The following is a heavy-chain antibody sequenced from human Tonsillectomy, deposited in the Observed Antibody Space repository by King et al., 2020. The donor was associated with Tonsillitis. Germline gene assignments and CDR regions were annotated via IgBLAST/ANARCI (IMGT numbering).Heavy chain of an antibody. CDR1: GFTFGSHG. Sequence: VQLVESGGGVVPPGRSLRLSCAASGFTFGSHGMHWVRQAPGKGLEWVAVMWYDGNNTYYADSVKGRFTISRDISKKTLYLQMNSLRAEDTAVFYCARGLYDSNAFDIWGQGTMVTVSS. J-gene: IGHJ3*02. CDR3: ARGLYDSNAFDI. D-gene: IGHD3-22*01. CDR2: MWYDGNNT. V-gene: IGHV3-33*01.